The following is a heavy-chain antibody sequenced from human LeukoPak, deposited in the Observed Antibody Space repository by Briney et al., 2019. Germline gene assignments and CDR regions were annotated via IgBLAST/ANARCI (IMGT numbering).Heavy chain of an antibody. Sequence: PGGSLRLSCAASGFTFDDFAMHWVRQAPGKGLEWVSSISWDSGSSVYADSVKGRFTIARDNAKNSLYLQMNGLRPEDTALYYCIKDLRLDLHFDTFDVWGQGTMVTVSS. CDR2: ISWDSGSS. J-gene: IGHJ3*01. CDR1: GFTFDDFA. D-gene: IGHD1-7*01. CDR3: IKDLRLDLHFDTFDV. V-gene: IGHV3-9*01.